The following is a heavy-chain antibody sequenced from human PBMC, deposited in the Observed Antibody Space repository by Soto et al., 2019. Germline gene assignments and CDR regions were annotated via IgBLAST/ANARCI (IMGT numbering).Heavy chain of an antibody. CDR2: ISGSGDST. D-gene: IGHD6-19*01. V-gene: IGHV3-23*01. CDR3: AKGVPGIAVAGTGYFQH. CDR1: GFTFSSYA. J-gene: IGHJ1*01. Sequence: EDSLRLSCTASGFTFSSYAMRWVRQAPGQGLEKVSGISGSGDSTYYADSVKGRFTIFRDNSKNTLFLQMNSLIAEDTAVYYCAKGVPGIAVAGTGYFQHWGQG.